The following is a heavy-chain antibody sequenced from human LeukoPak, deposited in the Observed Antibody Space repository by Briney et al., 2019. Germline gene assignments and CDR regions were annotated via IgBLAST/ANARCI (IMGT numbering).Heavy chain of an antibody. D-gene: IGHD3-22*01. Sequence: GGSLRLSCAASGFTVRSNYMSWVRQAPGKGLEWVSVIYSGGDTYYSDSVKGRFTISRDNSKNTLYLQMNSLKTEDTAVYYCTAYNYYDSTPLGYWGQGTLVTVSS. CDR1: GFTVRSNY. CDR2: IYSGGDT. J-gene: IGHJ4*02. V-gene: IGHV3-66*01. CDR3: TAYNYYDSTPLGY.